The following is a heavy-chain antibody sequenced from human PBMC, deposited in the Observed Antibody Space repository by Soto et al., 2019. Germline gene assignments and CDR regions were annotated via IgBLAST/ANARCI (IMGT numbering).Heavy chain of an antibody. J-gene: IGHJ5*02. CDR3: ARVSAVGRGDYVNWFDP. CDR1: GGSISSGGYY. Sequence: PSETLSLTCTVSGGSISSGGYYWRWIRQHPGKGLEWIGYIYYSGSTYYNPSLKSRVTISVDTSKNQFSLKLSSVTAADTAVYYCARVSAVGRGDYVNWFDPWGQGTQVTVSS. CDR2: IYYSGST. V-gene: IGHV4-31*03. D-gene: IGHD4-17*01.